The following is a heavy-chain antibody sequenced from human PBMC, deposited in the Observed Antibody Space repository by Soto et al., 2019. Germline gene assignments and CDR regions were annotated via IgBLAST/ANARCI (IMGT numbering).Heavy chain of an antibody. J-gene: IGHJ4*02. CDR3: AKTSGSTSDWLDY. CDR1: GFTFDDYA. Sequence: PGGSLRLSCAASGFTFDDYAMHWVRQAPGKGLEWVSGISGNSGSIDYADSVKGRFTISRDSSKNTLYLQMNSLRAEDTAVYYCAKTSGSTSDWLDYWGQGTLVTVSS. D-gene: IGHD6-19*01. V-gene: IGHV3-9*01. CDR2: ISGNSGSI.